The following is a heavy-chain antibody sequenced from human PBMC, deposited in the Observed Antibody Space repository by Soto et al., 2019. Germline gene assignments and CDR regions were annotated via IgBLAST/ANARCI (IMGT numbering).Heavy chain of an antibody. D-gene: IGHD3-22*01. CDR1: GFTFSSYA. Sequence: QVQLVESGGGVVQPGRSLRLSCAASGFTFSSYAMHWVRQAPGKGLEWVAVISYDGSNKYYADSVKGRFTISRDNSKNTLYLQMNSLRAEDTAVYYCARPPHHYYDSSGYSGWIDPWGQGTLVTVSS. CDR3: ARPPHHYYDSSGYSGWIDP. J-gene: IGHJ5*02. V-gene: IGHV3-30-3*01. CDR2: ISYDGSNK.